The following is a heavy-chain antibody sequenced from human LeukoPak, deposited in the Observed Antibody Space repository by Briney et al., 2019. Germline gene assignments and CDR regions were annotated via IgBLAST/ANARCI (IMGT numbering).Heavy chain of an antibody. D-gene: IGHD6-13*01. CDR2: IYYSGST. J-gene: IGHJ3*02. CDR1: GGFISSSSYY. V-gene: IGHV4-39*01. CDR3: ASPKRIAAAGPNIDAFDI. Sequence: PSETLSLTCTVSGGFISSSSYYWGWIRQPPGKGLEWIGSIYYSGSTYYNPSLKSRVTISVDTSKNQFSLKLSSVTAADTAVYYCASPKRIAAAGPNIDAFDIWGQGTMVTVSS.